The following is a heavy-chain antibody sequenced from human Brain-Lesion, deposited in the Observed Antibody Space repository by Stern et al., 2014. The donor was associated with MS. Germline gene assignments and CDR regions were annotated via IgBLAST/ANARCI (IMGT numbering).Heavy chain of an antibody. J-gene: IGHJ4*02. CDR2: IYYIGST. D-gene: IGHD3-22*01. Sequence: QVQLQESGPGLVKPSQTLSLTCNVSGDSISSGDNYWSWIRQSPGKGLEWIGYIYYIGSTFYNPSLKSRVTISVDPSQNQFSLSLSSVTAADTAVYYCARGESSRFYYYFDYWGQGNLVTVSS. CDR1: GDSISSGDNY. V-gene: IGHV4-30-4*01. CDR3: ARGESSRFYYYFDY.